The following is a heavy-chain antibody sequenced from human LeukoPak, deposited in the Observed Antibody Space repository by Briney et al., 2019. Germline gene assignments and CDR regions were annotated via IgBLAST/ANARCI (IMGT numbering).Heavy chain of an antibody. V-gene: IGHV3-23*01. CDR1: GFTFSNYA. Sequence: GGSLRLSCAASGFTFSNYALSWVRQAPGKGLEWVSTISASGGATYYADSVKGRFTISRDNSRNTLYPQMNSLGAEDTAVYYCANTNDRDGDFNGDYWGQGTLVTVSA. CDR2: ISASGGAT. CDR3: ANTNDRDGDFNGDY. J-gene: IGHJ4*02. D-gene: IGHD1-1*01.